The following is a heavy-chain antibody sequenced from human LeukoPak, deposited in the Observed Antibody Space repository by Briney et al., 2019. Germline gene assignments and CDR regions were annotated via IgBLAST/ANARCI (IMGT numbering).Heavy chain of an antibody. Sequence: SVTLSLTCTVSGGSISSYYWSWLRQPPGKGPEWIGYIYYSGSTNYNPALKSRVNISIETSKNQFSLKLRSVTAADTAVYYCARRAYSSGYYFFDFWGQGTLVTVSS. CDR2: IYYSGST. CDR3: ARRAYSSGYYFFDF. V-gene: IGHV4-59*01. D-gene: IGHD3-22*01. CDR1: GGSISSYY. J-gene: IGHJ4*02.